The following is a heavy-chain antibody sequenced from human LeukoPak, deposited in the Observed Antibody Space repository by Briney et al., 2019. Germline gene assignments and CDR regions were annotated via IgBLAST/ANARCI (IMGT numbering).Heavy chain of an antibody. Sequence: PGGSLRLSCAASGFTFSSYAMSWVRQAPGKGLEWVSAISGSGGSTYYADSVKGRFTISRDNSKNTLYLQMNSLRVDDTAVYYCAKVASTETTLNWFDPWGQGTLVTVSS. D-gene: IGHD4-11*01. CDR1: GFTFSSYA. CDR3: AKVASTETTLNWFDP. J-gene: IGHJ5*02. V-gene: IGHV3-23*01. CDR2: ISGSGGST.